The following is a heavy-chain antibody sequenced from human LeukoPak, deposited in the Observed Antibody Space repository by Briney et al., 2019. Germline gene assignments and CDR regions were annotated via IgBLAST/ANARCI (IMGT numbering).Heavy chain of an antibody. CDR1: GFTFSSYE. CDR2: ISNSGRTI. V-gene: IGHV3-48*03. CDR3: AKDLTPLLYSSSSYYYGMDV. J-gene: IGHJ6*01. Sequence: PGGSLRLSCAASGFTFSSYEMTWVRQAPGKGLEWVSYISNSGRTIYYADSVKGRFTISRDNAKNSLYLQMNSLRTEDTALYYCAKDLTPLLYSSSSYYYGMDVWGQGTTVTVSS. D-gene: IGHD6-6*01.